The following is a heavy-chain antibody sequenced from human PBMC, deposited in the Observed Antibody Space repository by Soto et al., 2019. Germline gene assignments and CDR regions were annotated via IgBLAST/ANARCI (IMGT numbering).Heavy chain of an antibody. Sequence: GGSLRLSCAASGFTVSSNYMSWVRQAPGKGLEWVSVIYSGGSTYYADSVKGRFTISRDNSKNTLYLQMNSLRAEDTAVYYCARDSEGIAARPGHYWGQGTLVTVSS. D-gene: IGHD6-6*01. CDR1: GFTVSSNY. V-gene: IGHV3-66*01. J-gene: IGHJ4*02. CDR2: IYSGGST. CDR3: ARDSEGIAARPGHY.